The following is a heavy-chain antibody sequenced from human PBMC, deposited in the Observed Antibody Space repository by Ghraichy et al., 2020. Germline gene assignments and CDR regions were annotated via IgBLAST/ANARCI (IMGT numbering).Heavy chain of an antibody. D-gene: IGHD2-21*02. Sequence: GGSLRLSCAASGFPFNRAWMHWVRQAPGMGLEWIGRIKSKPDGGTIDYAAPVKGRFTISRDDSENTLYLQLNSLKTEDTGVYYCTTELQARSPKWLDPWGQGTLVTVSS. CDR1: GFPFNRAW. V-gene: IGHV3-15*01. J-gene: IGHJ5*02. CDR2: IKSKPDGGTI. CDR3: TTELQARSPKWLDP.